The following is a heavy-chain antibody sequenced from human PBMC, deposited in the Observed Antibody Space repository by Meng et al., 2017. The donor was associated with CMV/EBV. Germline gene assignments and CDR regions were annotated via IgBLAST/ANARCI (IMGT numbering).Heavy chain of an antibody. D-gene: IGHD3-3*01. CDR2: IRYDGSNK. J-gene: IGHJ4*02. CDR1: GFTFSSYG. Sequence: GESLKISCAASGFTFSSYGMHWVRQAPGKGLEWVAFIRYDGSNKYYADSVKGRFTISRDNSKNTLYLQMNSLRAEDTAVYYCAKDSYPGGGSGPRWFDYWGQGTLVTVSS. V-gene: IGHV3-30*02. CDR3: AKDSYPGGGSGPRWFDY.